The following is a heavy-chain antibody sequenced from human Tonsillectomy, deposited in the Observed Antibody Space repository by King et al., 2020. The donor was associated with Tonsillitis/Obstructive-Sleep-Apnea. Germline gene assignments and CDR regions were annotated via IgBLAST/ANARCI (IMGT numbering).Heavy chain of an antibody. D-gene: IGHD4-17*01. CDR1: GFTVSSNY. J-gene: IGHJ4*02. CDR2: IYSGGST. CDR3: ALSTVTTAWFDY. V-gene: IGHV3-53*01. Sequence: VQLVESGGGLIQPGGSLRLSCAASGFTVSSNYMSWVRQAPGKGLEWVSVIYSGGSTYYADSVKGRFTISRDNSKNTLYLQMYSLRAEDTAVYYCALSTVTTAWFDYWGQGTLVTVSS.